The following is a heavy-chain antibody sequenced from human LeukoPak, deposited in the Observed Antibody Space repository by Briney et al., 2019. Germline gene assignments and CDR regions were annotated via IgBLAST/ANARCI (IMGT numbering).Heavy chain of an antibody. CDR1: GGSISSYY. D-gene: IGHD3-10*01. Sequence: SETLSLTCTVSGGSISSYYWSWIRQPPGKGLEWIGYIYYSGSTNYNPSLKSRVTISVDTSKNQFSLKLSSVTAADTAVYYCARGDKKENLSGPSGYFDPWGQGSLVTVSS. CDR3: ARGDKKENLSGPSGYFDP. CDR2: IYYSGST. V-gene: IGHV4-59*01. J-gene: IGHJ5*02.